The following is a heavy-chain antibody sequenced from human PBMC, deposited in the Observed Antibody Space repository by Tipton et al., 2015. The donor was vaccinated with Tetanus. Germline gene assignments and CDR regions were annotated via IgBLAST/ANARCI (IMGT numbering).Heavy chain of an antibody. J-gene: IGHJ5*02. CDR2: INQRGA. CDR1: GGSSSSFY. Sequence: TLSLTCAVSGGSSSSFYWSWIRQPPGGGLQWIGEINQRGATYNPSLNSRATISVDSSKTQLSLNLTSVTAADTAVYSCAGGLVRWYEPWGRGTLVSVSS. CDR3: AGGLVRWYEP. V-gene: IGHV4-34*01. D-gene: IGHD3-10*01.